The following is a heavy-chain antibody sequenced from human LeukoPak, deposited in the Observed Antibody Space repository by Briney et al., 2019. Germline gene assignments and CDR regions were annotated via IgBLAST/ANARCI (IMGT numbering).Heavy chain of an antibody. D-gene: IGHD3-3*01. V-gene: IGHV3-23*01. CDR1: GLSFENYV. CDR3: ATESLEGFRHFPL. CDR2: ISGRGKTI. Sequence: PGGSLRLSCVGSGLSFENYVLSWVRQAPGKGLVWVAAISGRGKTIYYADSVKGRFTVSGDNSRSTLYLQMNSLRAEDTANYYCATESLEGFRHFPLWGQGTLVTVSS. J-gene: IGHJ1*01.